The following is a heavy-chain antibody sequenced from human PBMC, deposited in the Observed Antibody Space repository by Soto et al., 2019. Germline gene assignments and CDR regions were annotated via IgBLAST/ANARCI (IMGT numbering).Heavy chain of an antibody. D-gene: IGHD2-8*02. CDR3: ARGMTPPGAPAWYYFDS. V-gene: IGHV4-4*07. J-gene: IGHJ4*02. Sequence: SETLSLTCAVSGGSFRGFFWSWIRQPAGKGLEWIGRFSLSGTTNYNPSLRSRVTMSADVSKNQFSLRLTSVTAADTALYYCARGMTPPGAPAWYYFDSWGQGTLVTVS. CDR1: GGSFRGFF. CDR2: FSLSGTT.